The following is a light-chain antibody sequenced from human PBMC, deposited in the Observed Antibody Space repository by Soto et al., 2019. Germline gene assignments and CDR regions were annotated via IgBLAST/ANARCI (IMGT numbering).Light chain of an antibody. CDR1: QSIGSY. Sequence: DIQMTQSPSSLSASVGDRVTITCRASQSIGSYLNWYRQEPGKAPSLLIYDASVLETGVPSRFSGSGSGTHVTFTITSLQPEDRATYDCQQYNDLPLTFGGGTKVDIK. CDR3: QQYNDLPLT. CDR2: DAS. J-gene: IGKJ4*01. V-gene: IGKV1-33*01.